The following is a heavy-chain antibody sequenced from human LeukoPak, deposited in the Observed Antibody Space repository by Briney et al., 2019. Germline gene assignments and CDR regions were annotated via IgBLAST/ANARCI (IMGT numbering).Heavy chain of an antibody. V-gene: IGHV3-20*04. CDR1: GFTFDDYG. Sequence: PGGSLRLSCAASGFTFDDYGMGWVRQAPGKGLEWVSGINWNGGSTGYADSVKGRFTISRDNAKNSLYLQMNSLRAEDTALYYCARGGYYDSSGYYPLDYWGQGTLVTVSS. CDR3: ARGGYYDSSGYYPLDY. CDR2: INWNGGST. J-gene: IGHJ4*02. D-gene: IGHD3-22*01.